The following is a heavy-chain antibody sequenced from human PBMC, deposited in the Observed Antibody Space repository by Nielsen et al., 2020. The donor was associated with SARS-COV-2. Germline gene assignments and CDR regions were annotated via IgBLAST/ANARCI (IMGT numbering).Heavy chain of an antibody. CDR2: IYSDGST. D-gene: IGHD3-16*01. Sequence: GESLKISCAAPGFTVSRYNMNWVRQAPGKGLEWVSIIYSDGSTYYAGSVKGRLTISRDNSKNTLYLQMNSLRAEDTAVYYCARGGGGMDVWGPGTTVTVSS. CDR3: ARGGGGMDV. V-gene: IGHV3-53*01. J-gene: IGHJ6*02. CDR1: GFTVSRYN.